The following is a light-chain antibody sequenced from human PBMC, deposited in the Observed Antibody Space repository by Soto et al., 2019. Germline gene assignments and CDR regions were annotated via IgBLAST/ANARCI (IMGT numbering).Light chain of an antibody. J-gene: IGKJ1*01. CDR1: QSIYNW. Sequence: DVQMTQSPSTLSASVGDRVTITCRASQSIYNWLAWYQQKPGKAPKLLIYDASSLQSGVPSRFSCSGSGTEFTIAISRLQPDDFATYYCQQYNSYWTFGQGTKVEIK. CDR3: QQYNSYWT. V-gene: IGKV1-5*01. CDR2: DAS.